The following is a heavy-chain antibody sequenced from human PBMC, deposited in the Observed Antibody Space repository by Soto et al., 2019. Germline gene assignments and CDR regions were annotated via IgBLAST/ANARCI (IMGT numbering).Heavy chain of an antibody. D-gene: IGHD1-26*01. CDR2: MNPNSGST. CDR3: AGEKVGTTGMDF. Sequence: QAQLVQSGAEVKKPGASVKVSCKASGYTFTGYDITWVRQATGQGLEWMGWMNPNSGSTGDAQNFQGRSTMTRDNSITAAYMELTSLRADDSAVFFCAGEKVGTTGMDFWCQGTLVSVSS. V-gene: IGHV1-8*01. CDR1: GYTFTGYD. J-gene: IGHJ4*02.